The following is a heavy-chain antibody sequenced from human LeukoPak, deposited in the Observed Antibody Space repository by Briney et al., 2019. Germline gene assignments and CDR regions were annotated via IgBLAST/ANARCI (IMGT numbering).Heavy chain of an antibody. CDR2: IMPLFNTA. CDR1: GYTFTSYG. J-gene: IGHJ6*03. CDR3: ARVDRYHYYLDV. V-gene: IGHV1-69*05. Sequence: ASVKVSCKASGYTFTSYGISWVRQAPGQGLEWMGGIMPLFNTANYAQQFQGRVTITTDESTSTAYMELSSLRFEDTAMYYCARVDRYHYYLDVWGKGTTVTVSS.